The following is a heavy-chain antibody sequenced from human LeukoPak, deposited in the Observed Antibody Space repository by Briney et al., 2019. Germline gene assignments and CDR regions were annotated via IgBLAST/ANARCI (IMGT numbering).Heavy chain of an antibody. J-gene: IGHJ4*02. CDR1: GFTFSSYA. D-gene: IGHD3-10*01. CDR2: ISGSGGST. V-gene: IGHV3-23*01. Sequence: GGSLRLSCAAPGFTFSSYAMSWVRQAPGKGLEWVSAISGSGGSTYYADSVKGRFIISRDNSKNTLYLQMNSLRAEDTAVYYCAKERTMVRGVYYFDYWGQGTLVTVSS. CDR3: AKERTMVRGVYYFDY.